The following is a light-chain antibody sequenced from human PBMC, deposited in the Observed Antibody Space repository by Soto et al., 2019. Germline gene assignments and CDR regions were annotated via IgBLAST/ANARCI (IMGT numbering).Light chain of an antibody. CDR3: QSYDASNQV. CDR2: EDN. CDR1: SCNIASNY. Sequence: NFMLTQPHSVSESPGKTVTISCTRSSCNIASNYVQWYQQRPGSAPTTVSYEDNQRPSGVPDRFSGSIDSSSNSAALTISGLKTEDEADYYCQSYDASNQVFGGGTKLTVL. J-gene: IGLJ3*02. V-gene: IGLV6-57*03.